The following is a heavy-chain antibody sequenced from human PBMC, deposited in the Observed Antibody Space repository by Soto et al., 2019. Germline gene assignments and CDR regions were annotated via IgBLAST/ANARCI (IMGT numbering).Heavy chain of an antibody. Sequence: QVQLQESGPGLVKPSQTLSLTCTVSGASNIRDGYYWSWIRQHPGKGLERITYISYSASSYSNQSLKSRVTISADTSKTQFSLRLTSVTAADTAVYFCARATPAGSADFWGQGTLVTVSS. J-gene: IGHJ4*02. D-gene: IGHD2-2*01. CDR2: ISYSASS. V-gene: IGHV4-31*03. CDR3: ARATPAGSADF. CDR1: GASNIRDGYY.